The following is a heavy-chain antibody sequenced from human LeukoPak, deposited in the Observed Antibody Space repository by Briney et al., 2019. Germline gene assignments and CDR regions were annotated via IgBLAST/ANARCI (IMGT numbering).Heavy chain of an antibody. D-gene: IGHD6-13*01. CDR3: AKRGPTAAGTSFDY. Sequence: GGSLRLSCAASGYTFSTYAMSWVRQAPGRGLVWVSTITGSGAKTYYADSVKGRFTLSRDNSRNTLFLQMNRLRAEDTALYFCAKRGPTAAGTSFDYWGRGTLVTVSS. CDR2: ITGSGAKT. J-gene: IGHJ4*02. V-gene: IGHV3-23*01. CDR1: GYTFSTYA.